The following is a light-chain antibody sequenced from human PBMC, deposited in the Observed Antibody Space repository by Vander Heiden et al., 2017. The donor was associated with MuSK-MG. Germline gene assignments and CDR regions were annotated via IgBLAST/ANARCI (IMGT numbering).Light chain of an antibody. Sequence: DIQMTQSPSSLSASVGDRVTVTCRASQGISNSVAWYQQKPGRVPKLLIYAASTLQSGVPSRFSGSGSGTDFTLTISSLQPEDVATYYCQKYNSAPWTFGQGTKVEIK. CDR3: QKYNSAPWT. V-gene: IGKV1-27*01. J-gene: IGKJ1*01. CDR1: QGISNS. CDR2: AAS.